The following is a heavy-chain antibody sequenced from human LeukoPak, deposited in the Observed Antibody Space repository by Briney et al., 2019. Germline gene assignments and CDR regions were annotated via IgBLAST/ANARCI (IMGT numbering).Heavy chain of an antibody. J-gene: IGHJ6*03. CDR2: INSDGSST. CDR1: GFTFSSYW. V-gene: IGHV3-74*01. CDR3: AREGGYYYYYMDV. Sequence: TGGSLRLSCAASGFTFSSYWMHWVRQAPGKGLVWVSRINSDGSSTSYADSVKGRFTISRDNAKNTLYLQMNSLRAEDTAAYYCAREGGYYYYYMDVWGKGTTVTVSS. D-gene: IGHD1-26*01.